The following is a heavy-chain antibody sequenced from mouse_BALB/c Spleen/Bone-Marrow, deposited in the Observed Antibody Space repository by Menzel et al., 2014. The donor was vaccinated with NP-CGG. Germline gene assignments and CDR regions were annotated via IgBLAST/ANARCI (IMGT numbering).Heavy chain of an antibody. V-gene: IGHV14-3*02. CDR1: GFNIKDTY. Sequence: EVQLQQSGAELVKPGASVKLSCTASGFNIKDTYMHWVKQRPEQGLERIGRIDPANGNTKYDPKFQGKATITADTSSNTAYPQLSSPTSEDTAVYYCARWEYYAMDYWGQGTSVTVSS. J-gene: IGHJ4*01. CDR2: IDPANGNT. D-gene: IGHD4-1*01. CDR3: ARWEYYAMDY.